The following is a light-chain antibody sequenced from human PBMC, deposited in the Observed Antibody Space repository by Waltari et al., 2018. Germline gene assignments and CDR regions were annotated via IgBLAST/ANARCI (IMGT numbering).Light chain of an antibody. V-gene: IGKV3-15*01. J-gene: IGKJ2*01. CDR3: QQYKIWPSYT. CDR1: QSISSS. Sequence: EILMTQSPATLSVSPGERATLSCRASQSISSSLAWYQHKPDQAPRLLIYGASTRATGIPARFSGRGSETDFTLTITSLQSEDFAVYYCQQYKIWPSYTFGQGTKLDI. CDR2: GAS.